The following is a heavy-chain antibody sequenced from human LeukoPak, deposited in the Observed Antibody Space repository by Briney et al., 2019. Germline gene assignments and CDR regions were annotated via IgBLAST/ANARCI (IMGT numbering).Heavy chain of an antibody. J-gene: IGHJ2*01. V-gene: IGHV1-8*03. CDR1: GYTFTSYD. CDR2: MNPNSGNT. Sequence: ASVKVSCKASGYTFTSYDINWVRQATGQGLEWMGWMNPNSGNTGYAQKFQGRVTITRNTSISTAYMELSSLRSEDTAVYYCARVVVAATVWYLDLWGRGTLVTVSS. CDR3: ARVVVAATVWYLDL. D-gene: IGHD2-15*01.